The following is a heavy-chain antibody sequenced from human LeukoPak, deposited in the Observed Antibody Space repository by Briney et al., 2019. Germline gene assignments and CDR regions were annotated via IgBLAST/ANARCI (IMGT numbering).Heavy chain of an antibody. D-gene: IGHD3-3*01. CDR1: GGSISSGDYY. CDR3: ARADQRVYYDFWSGYRVAFDI. CDR2: IYYSGST. Sequence: NTSETLSLTCTVSGGSISSGDYYWSWIRQPPGKGLEWIGYIYYSGSTYYNPSLKSRVTISVDRSKNQFSLKLSSVTAADTAVYYCARADQRVYYDFWSGYRVAFDIWGQGTMVTVSS. V-gene: IGHV4-30-4*08. J-gene: IGHJ3*02.